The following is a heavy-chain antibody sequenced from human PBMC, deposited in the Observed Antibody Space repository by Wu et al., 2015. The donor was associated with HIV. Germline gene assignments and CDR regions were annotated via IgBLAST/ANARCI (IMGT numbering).Heavy chain of an antibody. Sequence: QVQLVQSGAEVKKPGASVKVSCKASGYTFTSYGISWVRQAPGQGLEWMGEINPRGDFSRYAQAFQGRVTMTRDTSTGTVYVELSSLKAEDTAVYYCTRSLEVTGPDPYPFDTWGQGTMVIVSS. CDR3: TRSLEVTGPDPYPFDT. V-gene: IGHV1-46*01. D-gene: IGHD2-21*02. J-gene: IGHJ3*02. CDR2: INPRGDFS. CDR1: GYTFTSYG.